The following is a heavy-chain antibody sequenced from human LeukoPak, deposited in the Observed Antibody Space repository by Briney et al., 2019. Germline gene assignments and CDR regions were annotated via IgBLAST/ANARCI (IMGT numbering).Heavy chain of an antibody. CDR3: TIPDRGKPEGY. CDR2: IKQDGSEK. D-gene: IGHD3-10*01. CDR1: GFTFSSYW. Sequence: GGSLRLSCAASGFTFSSYWMSWVRQAPGKGLEWVANIKQDGSEKYYVDSVKGRFTISRDNAENSLSLQMNSLRAEDTAVYYCTIPDRGKPEGYWGQGTLVTVSS. J-gene: IGHJ4*02. V-gene: IGHV3-7*01.